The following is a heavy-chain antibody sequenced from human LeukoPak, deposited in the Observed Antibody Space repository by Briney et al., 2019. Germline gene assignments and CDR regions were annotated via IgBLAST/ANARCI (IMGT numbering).Heavy chain of an antibody. CDR1: GGTFSSYA. Sequence: SVKVSCKASGGTFSSYAISWVRQAPGQGLEWMGGIIPIFGTANYAQKFQGRVTITADESTSTAYMELSSLRSEDTAVYYCAREGGSSYNWFDPWGQGTLVTVSS. J-gene: IGHJ5*02. CDR3: AREGGSSYNWFDP. CDR2: IIPIFGTA. V-gene: IGHV1-69*13. D-gene: IGHD1-26*01.